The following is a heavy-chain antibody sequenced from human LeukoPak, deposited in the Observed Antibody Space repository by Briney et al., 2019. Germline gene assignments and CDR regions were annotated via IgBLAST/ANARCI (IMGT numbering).Heavy chain of an antibody. D-gene: IGHD4-11*01. CDR3: ATRLTTVTITGYFQH. Sequence: ASVKVSCKVSGYTLTELSMHWVRQAPGKGLEWMGGFDPEDGETIYAQKFQGRVTMTEDTSTDTAYMELSSLRPEDTAVYYCATRLTTVTITGYFQHWGQGTLVTVSS. CDR1: GYTLTELS. J-gene: IGHJ1*01. V-gene: IGHV1-24*01. CDR2: FDPEDGET.